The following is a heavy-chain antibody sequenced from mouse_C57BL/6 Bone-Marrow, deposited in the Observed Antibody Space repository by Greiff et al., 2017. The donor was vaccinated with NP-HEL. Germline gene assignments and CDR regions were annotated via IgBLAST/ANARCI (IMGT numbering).Heavy chain of an antibody. J-gene: IGHJ3*01. D-gene: IGHD2-13*01. CDR2: ISSGSSTI. CDR3: AKRGDYEFAY. CDR1: GFTFSDYG. Sequence: EVKLVESGGGLVKPGGSLKLSCAASGFTFSDYGMHWVRQAPEKGLEWVAYISSGSSTIYYADTVKGRFTISRDNAKNTLFLQRTSLRSEDTAMCYCAKRGDYEFAYWGQGTLVTVSA. V-gene: IGHV5-17*01.